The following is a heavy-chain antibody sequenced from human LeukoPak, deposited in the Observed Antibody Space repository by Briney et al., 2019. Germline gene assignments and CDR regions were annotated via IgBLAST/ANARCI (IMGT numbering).Heavy chain of an antibody. CDR3: AKGGELHDAFDI. D-gene: IGHD1-26*01. CDR1: GFTFSSYA. J-gene: IGHJ3*02. CDR2: ISGSGGST. Sequence: GGSLRLSCAASGFTFSSYAMSWVRQTPGKGLEWVSAISGSGGSTYYADSVKGRFTISRDNSKNTLYLQMNSLRAEDTAVYYCAKGGELHDAFDIWGQGTMVTVSS. V-gene: IGHV3-23*01.